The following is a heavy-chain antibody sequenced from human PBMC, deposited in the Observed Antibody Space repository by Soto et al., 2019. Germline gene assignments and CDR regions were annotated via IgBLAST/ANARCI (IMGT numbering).Heavy chain of an antibody. Sequence: GGSLRLSCAASGFTFSSYEMNWVRQAPGKGLEWVSYISSSGSTRYYADSVKGRFTISRDNAKNSLYLQMNSLRAEDTAVYYCASSVTYYYDSSGYDYWGQGTLVTVSS. CDR3: ASSVTYYYDSSGYDY. J-gene: IGHJ4*02. V-gene: IGHV3-48*03. CDR1: GFTFSSYE. CDR2: ISSSGSTR. D-gene: IGHD3-22*01.